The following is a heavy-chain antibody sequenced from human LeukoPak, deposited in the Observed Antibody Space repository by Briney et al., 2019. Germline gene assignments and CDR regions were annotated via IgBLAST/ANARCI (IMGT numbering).Heavy chain of an antibody. J-gene: IGHJ5*02. D-gene: IGHD5-18*01. CDR3: ARWEGHSYGYDVPAEVGPTARTGFDP. V-gene: IGHV1-69*05. CDR1: GGTFSSYA. CDR2: IIPIFGTA. Sequence: SVKVSCKASGGTFSSYAISWVRQAPGQGLEWMGGIIPIFGTANYAQKFQGRVTITTDESTSTAYMELSSLRSEDTAVYYCARWEGHSYGYDVPAEVGPTARTGFDPWGQGTLVTVSS.